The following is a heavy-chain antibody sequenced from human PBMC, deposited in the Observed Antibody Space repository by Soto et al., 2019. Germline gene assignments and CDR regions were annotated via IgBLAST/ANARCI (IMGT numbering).Heavy chain of an antibody. CDR1: GGSFSGYY. V-gene: IGHV4-34*01. Sequence: QVQLQQWGAGLLKPSETLSLTCAVYGGSFSGYYWSWIRQPPGKGLEWLGEINHSGITNYNPSLKSRVTISVDASKNQFSLKLSSVTAADTAVYYFAREYYYYYYMDVWGKGTTVTVSS. CDR2: INHSGIT. J-gene: IGHJ6*03. CDR3: AREYYYYYYMDV.